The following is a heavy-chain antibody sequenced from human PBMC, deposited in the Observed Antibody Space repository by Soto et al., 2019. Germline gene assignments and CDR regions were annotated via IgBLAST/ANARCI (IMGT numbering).Heavy chain of an antibody. CDR2: INSDGSST. CDR3: ARFRRHLDGSGNSDPPYY. J-gene: IGHJ4*02. V-gene: IGHV3-74*01. Sequence: GGSLRLSCAASGFTFSSYWMHWVRQAPGKGLVWVSRINSDGSSTSYADSVKGGFSISRDNAKNTLYLQMNSLRAEDTAVYYCARFRRHLDGSGNSDPPYYWGQGTLVTAPQ. CDR1: GFTFSSYW. D-gene: IGHD3-10*01.